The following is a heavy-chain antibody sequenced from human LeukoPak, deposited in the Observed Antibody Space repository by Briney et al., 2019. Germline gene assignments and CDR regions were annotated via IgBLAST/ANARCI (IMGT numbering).Heavy chain of an antibody. V-gene: IGHV3-30*04. CDR2: ISYDGSNK. D-gene: IGHD1-26*01. Sequence: GGSLRLSCAASGFTFSSYEMNWVRQAPGKGLEWVAVISYDGSNKYYADSVKGRFTISRDNSKNTLYLQMNSLRAEDTAVYYCARESGSYWFDPWGQGTLVTVSS. J-gene: IGHJ5*02. CDR1: GFTFSSYE. CDR3: ARESGSYWFDP.